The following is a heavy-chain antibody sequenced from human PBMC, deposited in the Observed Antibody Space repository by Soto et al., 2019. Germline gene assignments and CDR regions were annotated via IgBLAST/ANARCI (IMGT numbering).Heavy chain of an antibody. Sequence: GGSLRLSSAASGFTFSSYGMHWVRQAPGKGLEWVAVISYDGSNKYYADSVKGRFTISRDNSKNTLYLQMNSLRAEDTAVYYCAKIWGSYRHFDYWGQGTLVTVSS. D-gene: IGHD3-16*02. CDR2: ISYDGSNK. CDR1: GFTFSSYG. J-gene: IGHJ4*02. V-gene: IGHV3-30*18. CDR3: AKIWGSYRHFDY.